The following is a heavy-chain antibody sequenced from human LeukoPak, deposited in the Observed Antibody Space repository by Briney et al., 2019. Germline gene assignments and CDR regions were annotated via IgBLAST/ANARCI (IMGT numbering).Heavy chain of an antibody. Sequence: GGSLRLSCAASGFTFSDYYMTWIRQAPGKSLEWASYISGNSGYTNYADSVKGRFTISRDNAKNSLYLQMNSLRAEDTAVYYCARVFNIAAAGTFDYWGQGTLVTVSS. V-gene: IGHV3-11*05. CDR2: ISGNSGYT. J-gene: IGHJ4*02. D-gene: IGHD6-13*01. CDR1: GFTFSDYY. CDR3: ARVFNIAAAGTFDY.